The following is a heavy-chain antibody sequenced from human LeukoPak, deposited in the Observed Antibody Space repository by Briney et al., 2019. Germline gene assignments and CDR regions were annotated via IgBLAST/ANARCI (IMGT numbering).Heavy chain of an antibody. CDR2: IIPIFGTA. J-gene: IGHJ5*02. Sequence: SVKVSCKASGGTFSSYAISWVRQAPGQGLEWMGGIIPIFGTAHYAQKFQGRVTITTDESTSTAYMELSSLRSEETGLCYCARDVDTAIFYNWFDPWGQGTLVTVSS. CDR1: GGTFSSYA. V-gene: IGHV1-69*05. D-gene: IGHD5-18*01. CDR3: ARDVDTAIFYNWFDP.